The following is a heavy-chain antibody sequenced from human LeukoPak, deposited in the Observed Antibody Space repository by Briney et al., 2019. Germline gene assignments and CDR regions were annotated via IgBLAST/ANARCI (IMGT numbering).Heavy chain of an antibody. CDR2: IYPGDSDT. D-gene: IGHD5-12*01. V-gene: IGHV5-51*01. Sequence: GESLKISCKGSGYSFTSYWIGWVRQMPGKGLEWMGIIYPGDSDTRYSPSFQGQVTISADKSISTAYLQWSSLKASDTAMYYCARRYSPSPPGEYYFDYWGQGTLVTVSS. CDR1: GYSFTSYW. J-gene: IGHJ4*02. CDR3: ARRYSPSPPGEYYFDY.